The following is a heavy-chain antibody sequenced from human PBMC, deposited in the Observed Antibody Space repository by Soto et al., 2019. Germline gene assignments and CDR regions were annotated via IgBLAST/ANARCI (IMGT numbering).Heavy chain of an antibody. J-gene: IGHJ4*02. CDR2: IIPILGIA. V-gene: IGHV1-69*04. CDR1: GGTFSSYT. Sequence: ASVKVSCKASGGTFSSYTISWVRQAPGQGLEWMGRIIPILGIANYAQKFQGRVTITADKSTSTAYMELSSLRSEDTAVYYCARDPTPDYYDSSGYYIPEGLYFDYWGQGTLVTVSS. D-gene: IGHD3-22*01. CDR3: ARDPTPDYYDSSGYYIPEGLYFDY.